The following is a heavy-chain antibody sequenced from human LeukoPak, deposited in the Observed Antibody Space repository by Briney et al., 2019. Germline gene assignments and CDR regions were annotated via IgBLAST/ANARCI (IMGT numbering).Heavy chain of an antibody. V-gene: IGHV1-18*01. Sequence: GDSVKVSCKSSGYTFTSYGISWVRQAPGQGLEWMGWISAYNGNVNYAQKLQGRVTMTTDTSTSTAYMELRSLRSDDTAVYYCARETTPRYDSSGYRPPLFDYWGQGTLVTVSS. D-gene: IGHD3-22*01. CDR1: GYTFTSYG. J-gene: IGHJ4*02. CDR2: ISAYNGNV. CDR3: ARETTPRYDSSGYRPPLFDY.